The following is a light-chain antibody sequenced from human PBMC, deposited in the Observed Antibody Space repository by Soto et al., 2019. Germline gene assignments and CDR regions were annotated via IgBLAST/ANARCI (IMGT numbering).Light chain of an antibody. V-gene: IGKV1-5*01. Sequence: DIQMTQSPSTLSASVGDRVTITCRARQSISRWLGWYQQKPGKAHNLLIHDASSLESGVPSRLSGSGSWTEFTLAISSLQSADFAAYYCQQFNSHLYTFGQGPKMEI. CDR3: QQFNSHLYT. CDR2: DAS. CDR1: QSISRW. J-gene: IGKJ2*01.